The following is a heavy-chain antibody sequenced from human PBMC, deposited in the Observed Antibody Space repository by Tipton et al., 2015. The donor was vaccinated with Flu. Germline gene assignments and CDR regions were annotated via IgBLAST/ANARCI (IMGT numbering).Heavy chain of an antibody. CDR1: GFTFSSYA. CDR3: AREVAGYLDY. CDR2: ISYDGSNK. V-gene: IGHV3-30*01. J-gene: IGHJ4*02. Sequence: RSLRLSCAASGFTFSSYAMHWVRQAPGKGLEWVAVISYDGSNKYYADSVKGRFTISRDNSKNTLYLQMNSLRAEDTAVYYCAREVAGYLDYWSQGTLVTVSS. D-gene: IGHD6-19*01.